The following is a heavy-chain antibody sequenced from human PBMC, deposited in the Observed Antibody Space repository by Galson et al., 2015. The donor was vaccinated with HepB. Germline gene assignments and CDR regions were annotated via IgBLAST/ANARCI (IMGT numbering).Heavy chain of an antibody. CDR1: GFTFSSYW. CDR2: IKQDGSEK. V-gene: IGHV3-7*03. D-gene: IGHD2-2*02. Sequence: SLRLSCAASGFTFSSYWMSWVRQAPGKGLEWVANIKQDGSEKYYVDSVKGRFTISRDNAKNSLYLQMNSLRAEDTAVYYCARDYCSSTSCYRRYYMDVWGQGTLVTVSS. CDR3: ARDYCSSTSCYRRYYMDV. J-gene: IGHJ4*02.